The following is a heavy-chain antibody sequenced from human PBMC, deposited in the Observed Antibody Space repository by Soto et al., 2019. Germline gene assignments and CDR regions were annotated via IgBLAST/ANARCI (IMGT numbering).Heavy chain of an antibody. CDR2: IYWDDDR. Sequence: QITLKESGPMLVRPTQTLTLTCTFSGFSLSTSGVAVAWIRQPPGEALEWLALIYWDDDRRYNSSLKSRLTITRDTSKDQVVLTMTNMDPMDTAXXXXXXXXXXXXDFWGPGILVTVSS. J-gene: IGHJ4*02. V-gene: IGHV2-5*02. CDR1: GFSLSTSGVA. CDR3: XXXXXXXXDF.